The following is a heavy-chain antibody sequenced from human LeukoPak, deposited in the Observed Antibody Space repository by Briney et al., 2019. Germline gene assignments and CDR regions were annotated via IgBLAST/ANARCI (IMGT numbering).Heavy chain of an antibody. Sequence: PGGTLRLSCAASGFTFSSYGMSWVRQAPGKGLEWVSAISGSGGSTYYADSVKGRFTISRDNSKNTLYPQMNSLRAEDTAVYYCEVGGGYFDYWGQGTLVTVSS. J-gene: IGHJ4*02. CDR2: ISGSGGST. CDR3: EVGGGYFDY. V-gene: IGHV3-23*01. CDR1: GFTFSSYG. D-gene: IGHD1-26*01.